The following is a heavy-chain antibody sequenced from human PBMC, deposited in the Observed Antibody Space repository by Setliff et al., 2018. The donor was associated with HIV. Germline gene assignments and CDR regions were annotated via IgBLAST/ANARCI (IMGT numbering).Heavy chain of an antibody. Sequence: PSETLSLTCPVAGASMTSHYLTWIRQPRGMGLEWIGNIYGSGTTKYNPSLRSRVTISVDKSKNQLSLSLDSVTAADTAVYYCATDPKGDGWAYFDSWGQGTLVTVSS. V-gene: IGHV4-59*11. CDR2: IYGSGTT. CDR1: GASMTSHY. CDR3: ATDPKGDGWAYFDS. J-gene: IGHJ4*02. D-gene: IGHD6-19*01.